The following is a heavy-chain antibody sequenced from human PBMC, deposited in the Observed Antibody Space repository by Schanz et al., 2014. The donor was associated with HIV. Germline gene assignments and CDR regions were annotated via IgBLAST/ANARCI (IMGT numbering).Heavy chain of an antibody. CDR3: AKDRSSSTYKYNGLDV. CDR2: IKTDGSEQ. D-gene: IGHD6-6*01. V-gene: IGHV3-7*01. CDR1: GFIFRNFW. J-gene: IGHJ6*02. Sequence: EVQLVESGGGLVQPGGSLRLSCAASGFIFRNFWMTWVRQVPGKGLEWVAHIKTDGSEQRYVDSVKGRFTISRDNAKNSVYLQMNSLRGEDTAVYYCAKDRSSSTYKYNGLDVWGQGTTVTVSS.